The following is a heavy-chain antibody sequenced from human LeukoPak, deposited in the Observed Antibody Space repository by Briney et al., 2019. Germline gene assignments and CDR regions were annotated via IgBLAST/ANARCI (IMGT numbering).Heavy chain of an antibody. CDR1: GGSISSYY. J-gene: IGHJ4*02. CDR2: IYASGST. D-gene: IGHD3-3*01. Sequence: SETLSLTCTVSGGSISSYYWSWIRQPAGKGLQWIGRIYASGSTNYNPSLKSRVTMSPDTSKNQFSLKLSSVTAADTAVYYCARERDLNYDFWSGYYFDYWGQGTLVTVSS. V-gene: IGHV4-4*07. CDR3: ARERDLNYDFWSGYYFDY.